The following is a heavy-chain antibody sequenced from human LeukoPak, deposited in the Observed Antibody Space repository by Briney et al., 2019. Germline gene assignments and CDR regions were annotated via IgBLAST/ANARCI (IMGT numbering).Heavy chain of an antibody. J-gene: IGHJ4*02. CDR3: AKDRGTITAIVLVAIPGPPHFFDY. CDR1: GFTFHNYA. CDR2: ISDNGLRT. V-gene: IGHV3-23*01. D-gene: IGHD3-22*01. Sequence: GGSLRLSCAASGFTFHNYAMNWVRQAPGKGLEWISGISDNGLRTHYADSVKGRFTISRDNSKNTLFLQMNRLRAEDTAAYYCAKDRGTITAIVLVAIPGPPHFFDYWGQGTLVTVFS.